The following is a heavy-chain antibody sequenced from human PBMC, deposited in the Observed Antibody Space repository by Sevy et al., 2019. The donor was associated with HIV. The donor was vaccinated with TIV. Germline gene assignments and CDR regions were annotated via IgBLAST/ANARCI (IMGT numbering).Heavy chain of an antibody. D-gene: IGHD5-18*01. CDR2: ISGSGGST. Sequence: GGSLRLSCAASGFTFSSYAMSWVRQAPGKGLEWVSAISGSGGSTYYADSVKGRFTISRDNSKNTLYLQMNSLRAEDTPVYYCAKIPYPTQLKKIYSYVDHFDYWGQGTLVTVSS. J-gene: IGHJ4*02. CDR1: GFTFSSYA. CDR3: AKIPYPTQLKKIYSYVDHFDY. V-gene: IGHV3-23*01.